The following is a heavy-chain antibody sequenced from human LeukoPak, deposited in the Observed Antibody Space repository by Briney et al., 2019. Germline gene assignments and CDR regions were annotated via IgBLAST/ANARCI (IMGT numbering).Heavy chain of an antibody. CDR3: ARGQIDYDSSGYLHFDY. J-gene: IGHJ4*02. D-gene: IGHD3-22*01. V-gene: IGHV4-34*01. CDR1: GGSFSGYY. Sequence: SSETLSLTCAVYGGSFSGYYWSWIRQPPGKGLEWIGEINHSGSTNYNPSLKSRVTISVDTSKNQFSLKLSSVTAADTAVYYCARGQIDYDSSGYLHFDYWGQGTLVTVSS. CDR2: INHSGST.